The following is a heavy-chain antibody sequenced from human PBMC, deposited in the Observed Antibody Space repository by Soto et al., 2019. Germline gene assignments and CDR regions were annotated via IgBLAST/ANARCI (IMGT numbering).Heavy chain of an antibody. V-gene: IGHV3-66*01. D-gene: IGHD2-15*01. J-gene: IGHJ6*03. CDR1: GFTVSSNY. CDR3: AREVIVVVVAATHSMDV. Sequence: GGSLRLCCAACGFTVSSNYMSWVRQAPGKGLEWVSVIYSGGSTYYADSVKGRFTISRDNSKNTLYLQMNSLRAEDTAVYYCAREVIVVVVAATHSMDVWGKGTTVTVSS. CDR2: IYSGGST.